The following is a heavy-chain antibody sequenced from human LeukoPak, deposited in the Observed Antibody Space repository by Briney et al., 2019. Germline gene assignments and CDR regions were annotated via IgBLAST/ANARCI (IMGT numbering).Heavy chain of an antibody. J-gene: IGHJ6*04. CDR1: GGSINNYY. V-gene: IGHV4-59*01. Sequence: SETLSLTCTVSGGSINNYYWSWIRQPPGKGLEWIGYIYYSGSTNYNPSLKSRVTILVHTSKNQFSLKLSSVTAADTAVYYCARDGNWNDRDVYYYYGMDVWGKGITVTVSS. CDR2: IYYSGST. D-gene: IGHD1-1*01. CDR3: ARDGNWNDRDVYYYYGMDV.